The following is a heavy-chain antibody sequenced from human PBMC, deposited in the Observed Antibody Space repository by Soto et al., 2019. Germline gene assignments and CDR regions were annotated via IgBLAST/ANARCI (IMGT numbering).Heavy chain of an antibody. CDR3: AHRLGTLYYYDSSGSYYFDY. V-gene: IGHV2-5*01. Sequence: SGPTLVNPTQTLTLTCTFSGFSLSTSGVGVGWIRQPPGKALEWLALIYWNDDKRYSPSLKSRLTITKDTSKNQVVLTMTNMDPVDTATYYCAHRLGTLYYYDSSGSYYFDYWGQGTLVTVS. J-gene: IGHJ4*02. CDR2: IYWNDDK. CDR1: GFSLSTSGVG. D-gene: IGHD3-22*01.